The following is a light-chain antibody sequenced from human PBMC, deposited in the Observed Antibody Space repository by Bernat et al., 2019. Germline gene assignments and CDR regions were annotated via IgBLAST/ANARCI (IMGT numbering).Light chain of an antibody. J-gene: IGKJ5*01. CDR2: LAS. V-gene: IGKV1-27*01. CDR3: QKYNSAPLT. CDR1: QDISKY. Sequence: DIQMTQSPSSLSASVGDRVTITCRASQDISKYLAWYQQKPGKVPKLLIYLASTLRSGVPSRFSGSGSGTDFTLTISSLQPEDVATYYCQKYNSAPLTFGQGTRLEIK.